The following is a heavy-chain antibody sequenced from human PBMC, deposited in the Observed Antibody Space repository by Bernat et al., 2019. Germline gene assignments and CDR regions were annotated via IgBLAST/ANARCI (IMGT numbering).Heavy chain of an antibody. CDR3: ARASLTPYYFAMDV. J-gene: IGHJ6*02. CDR1: GFSFRTYW. V-gene: IGHV3-74*01. Sequence: EVQLVESGGGLVQPGGSLRLSCAASGFSFRTYWVHWVRQAPGEGLLWVSRIDEDGRTTTYADAVKGRFTISKDNAKKTVFLQMDSLSAEDTAVYYCARASLTPYYFAMDVWGQGTTVTVSS. CDR2: IDEDGRTT.